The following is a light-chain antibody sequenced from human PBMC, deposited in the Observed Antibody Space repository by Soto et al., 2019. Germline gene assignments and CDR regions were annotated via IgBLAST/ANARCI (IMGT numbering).Light chain of an antibody. CDR2: AAS. CDR3: QQSYSSPPT. CDR1: QSISNH. V-gene: IGKV1-39*01. Sequence: DIQMTQSPSSLSASVEDRVIITCRASQSISNHLNWYQQKPGKAPKLLIFAASSLQSGVPSRFSGSRSGTDFTLTISSRQPEDFATYYCQQSYSSPPTFGQGTKVDIK. J-gene: IGKJ1*01.